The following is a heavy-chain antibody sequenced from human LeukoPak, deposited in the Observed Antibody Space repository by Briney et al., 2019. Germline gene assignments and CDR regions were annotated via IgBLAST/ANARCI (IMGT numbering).Heavy chain of an antibody. CDR3: AREPKNCGGDCYVLLDC. J-gene: IGHJ4*02. CDR2: ISGSGATT. V-gene: IGHV3-23*01. CDR1: GFTFTSHA. Sequence: GGSLPLPCAASGFTFTSHAMSWVRQAPGKGLEWVSVISGSGATTYYADSVKGRFTISRDNSRDTLYLQMNSLRAEDTAVYYCAREPKNCGGDCYVLLDCSGQGILVTVSS. D-gene: IGHD2-21*02.